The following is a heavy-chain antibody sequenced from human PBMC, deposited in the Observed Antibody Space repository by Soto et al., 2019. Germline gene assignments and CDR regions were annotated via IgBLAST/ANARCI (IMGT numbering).Heavy chain of an antibody. CDR2: IKQDGSEK. CDR3: ARLVGYYGSGSYRYYYYGMDV. D-gene: IGHD3-10*01. J-gene: IGHJ6*01. Sequence: EVQLVESGGGLVQPGGSLRLSCAASGFTFSSYWMSWVRQAPGKGLEWVANIKQDGSEKYYVDSVKGRFTISRDNAKNSLYLQMNSLRAEDTAVYYCARLVGYYGSGSYRYYYYGMDVWGQGTTVTVSS. V-gene: IGHV3-7*05. CDR1: GFTFSSYW.